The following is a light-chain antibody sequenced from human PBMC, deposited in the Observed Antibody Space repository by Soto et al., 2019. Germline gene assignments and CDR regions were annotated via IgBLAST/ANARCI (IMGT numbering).Light chain of an antibody. CDR3: SSYTSRVTLV. Sequence: QSALTQPASVSGSPGQSITISCTGTSSDVGGYNFVSWYQQHPGKAPKHMIYEVSNRTSGVSSRFSGSKSGNTASLTISGLQAEDEADSYCSSYTSRVTLVFGGGTKLAVL. CDR2: EVS. CDR1: SSDVGGYNF. J-gene: IGLJ2*01. V-gene: IGLV2-14*01.